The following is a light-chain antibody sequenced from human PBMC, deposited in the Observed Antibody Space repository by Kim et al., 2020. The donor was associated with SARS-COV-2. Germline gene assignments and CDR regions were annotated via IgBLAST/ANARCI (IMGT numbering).Light chain of an antibody. V-gene: IGKV1-6*01. J-gene: IGKJ1*01. CDR3: LQDSRYPRT. Sequence: ATTGDRVTNTCRASQAIRNELGWYQQKPGKAPKVLIYAASTLRSGVSSRFSGSGSGTDFTLTISSLQPEDFATYYCLQDSRYPRTFGQGTKVDIK. CDR1: QAIRNE. CDR2: AAS.